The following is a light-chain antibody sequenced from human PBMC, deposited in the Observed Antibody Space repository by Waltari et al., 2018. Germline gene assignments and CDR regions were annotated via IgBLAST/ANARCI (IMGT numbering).Light chain of an antibody. V-gene: IGLV2-14*03. CDR1: RSDVGGYNY. J-gene: IGLJ3*02. CDR2: DVS. Sequence: QSALTQPASVSGSPGQSITISCTGTRSDVGGYNYVPWYQQHPGKAPKLMIYDVSNRPSGVSNRFSGSKSGNTASLTISGLQAEDEADYYCSSYTSSSIWVFGGGTKLTVL. CDR3: SSYTSSSIWV.